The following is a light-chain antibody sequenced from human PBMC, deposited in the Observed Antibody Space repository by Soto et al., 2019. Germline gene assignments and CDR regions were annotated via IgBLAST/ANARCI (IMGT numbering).Light chain of an antibody. CDR3: QQYGSWPYP. CDR1: QSVSSSY. CDR2: GAS. J-gene: IGKJ2*01. Sequence: EIVLTQSPGTLSLSPGERATLSCRASQSVSSSYLAWYQQKPGQAPRLLIYGASSRATGIPDRFSGSGSGTDFTLTISRLEPEDFAVYYCQQYGSWPYPFGQGTKLEIK. V-gene: IGKV3-20*01.